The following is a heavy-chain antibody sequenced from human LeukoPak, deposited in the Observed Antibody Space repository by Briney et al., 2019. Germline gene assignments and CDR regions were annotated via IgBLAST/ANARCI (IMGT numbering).Heavy chain of an antibody. J-gene: IGHJ5*02. CDR2: MNPNSGNT. Sequence: ASVKVSCKASGYTFTSYDIIWVRQATGQGLEWMGWMNPNSGNTGYAQKFQGRVTMTRNTSISTAYMELSSLRSEDTAVYYCARSTAITIFGVVTHNWFDPWGQGTLVTVSS. D-gene: IGHD3-3*01. CDR3: ARSTAITIFGVVTHNWFDP. CDR1: GYTFTSYD. V-gene: IGHV1-8*01.